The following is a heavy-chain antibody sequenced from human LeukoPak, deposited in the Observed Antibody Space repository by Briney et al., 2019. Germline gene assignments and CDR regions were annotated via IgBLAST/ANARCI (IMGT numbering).Heavy chain of an antibody. CDR2: ISNGGGTT. CDR1: GFTFSSYA. CDR3: AREIFRDV. D-gene: IGHD2/OR15-2a*01. Sequence: PGGSLRLSCAASGFTFSSYAMNWVRQAPGKGLEWVSGISNGGGTTYYADSVKGRFTISRDNSKNTLYLQMNSLRDEDTAVYYCAREIFRDVWGQGTTVTVSS. J-gene: IGHJ6*02. V-gene: IGHV3-23*01.